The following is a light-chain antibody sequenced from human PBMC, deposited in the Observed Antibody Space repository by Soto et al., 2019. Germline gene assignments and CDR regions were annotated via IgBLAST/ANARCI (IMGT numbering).Light chain of an antibody. J-gene: IGKJ1*01. CDR1: QSVSHNY. CDR3: QQYDKSWT. V-gene: IGKV3-20*01. Sequence: EVVLTQSPGTLSLSLGERAPLSCRASQSVSHNYLAWYQQKPGRAPRLLIYGASSRATGVPDRFSGSGSGADFTLTISALEPGDFAVYWCQQYDKSWTFGQGTKVDIK. CDR2: GAS.